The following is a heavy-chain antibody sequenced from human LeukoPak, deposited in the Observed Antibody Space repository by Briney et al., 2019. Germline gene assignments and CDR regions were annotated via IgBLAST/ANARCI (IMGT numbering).Heavy chain of an antibody. CDR3: ARDAAGTFDY. Sequence: GGSLRLSCAASGFTFSSYAMSWVRQAPGKGLEWVSAISGSGGSTYYADSVKGRFTISRDNAKNSLYLQMNSLRAEDTAVYYCARDAAGTFDYWGQGTLVTVSS. J-gene: IGHJ4*02. D-gene: IGHD6-13*01. V-gene: IGHV3-23*01. CDR2: ISGSGGST. CDR1: GFTFSSYA.